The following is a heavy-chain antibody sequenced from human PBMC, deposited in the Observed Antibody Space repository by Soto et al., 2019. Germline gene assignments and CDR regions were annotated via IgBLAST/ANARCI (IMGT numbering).Heavy chain of an antibody. V-gene: IGHV4-30-4*01. CDR1: GGSISSGDYY. CDR2: IYYSGST. Sequence: SETLSLTCTVSGGSISSGDYYWSWIRQPPGKGLEWIGYIYYSGSTYYNPSLKSRVTISVDTSKNQFSLKLSSVTAADTAVYYCARAAIAVAGIPFDYWGQGTLVTVSS. J-gene: IGHJ4*02. CDR3: ARAAIAVAGIPFDY. D-gene: IGHD6-19*01.